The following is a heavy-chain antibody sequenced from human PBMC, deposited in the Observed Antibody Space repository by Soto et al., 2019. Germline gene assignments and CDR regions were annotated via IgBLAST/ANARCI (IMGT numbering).Heavy chain of an antibody. Sequence: ASVKVSCEASGYTFTSYGISWVRQAPGQGLEWMGWNSAYNGNTNYAQKFQGRVSMTTDTYTTTAYMELRSLRSDDTAVYYCARVVPGAEAWFGPWGQGTLVTVSS. J-gene: IGHJ5*02. D-gene: IGHD2-2*01. CDR2: NSAYNGNT. V-gene: IGHV1-18*04. CDR1: GYTFTSYG. CDR3: ARVVPGAEAWFGP.